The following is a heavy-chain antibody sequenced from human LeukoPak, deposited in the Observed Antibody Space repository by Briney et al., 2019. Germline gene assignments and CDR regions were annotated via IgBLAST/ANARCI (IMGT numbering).Heavy chain of an antibody. CDR1: GVTLYRNT. CDR3: AKEYTPSSPLGELDS. CDR2: ILHHKANS. J-gene: IGHJ5*01. Sequence: RGCPRLSPAVSGVTLYRNTMHWGCPTPQRREGRGAVILHHKANSFYTGSVQGRLTISSHPSHKLLYLQMNSLRVQDTAVYYCAKEYTPSSPLGELDSWGQGTLVTVSS. V-gene: IGHV3-30*02. D-gene: IGHD6-6*01.